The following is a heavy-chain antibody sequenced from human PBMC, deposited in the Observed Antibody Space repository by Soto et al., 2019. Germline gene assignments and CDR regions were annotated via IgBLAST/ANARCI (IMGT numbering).Heavy chain of an antibody. CDR1: GFDSSYYW. J-gene: IGHJ1*01. D-gene: IGHD1-1*01. CDR3: ARGPRPSSAGTGAY. CDR2: IDPDGTTT. V-gene: IGHV3-74*01. Sequence: GGSLRLSCALSGFDSSYYWIQWFRQSPGKGLEWVSRIDPDGTTTNYADSVKGRFSVSRDNAKKTIYLQMNSLTADDTAFYYCARGPRPSSAGTGAYWGQGTLVTVSS.